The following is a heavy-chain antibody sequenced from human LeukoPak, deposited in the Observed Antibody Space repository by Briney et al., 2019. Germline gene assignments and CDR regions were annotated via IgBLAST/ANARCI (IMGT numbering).Heavy chain of an antibody. D-gene: IGHD6-6*01. CDR3: ARQNRTARPNDY. J-gene: IGHJ4*02. CDR1: GGSFSGYY. Sequence: PSETLSLTCAVYGGSFSGYYWSWIRQPPGKGLEWIGEINHSGSTNYNPSLKSRVTISVDTSKNQFSLKLSSVTAADTAVYYCARQNRTARPNDYWGQGTLVTVSS. CDR2: INHSGST. V-gene: IGHV4-34*01.